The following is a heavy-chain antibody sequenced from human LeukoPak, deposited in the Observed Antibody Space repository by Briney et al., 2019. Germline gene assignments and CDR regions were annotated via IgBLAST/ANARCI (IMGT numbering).Heavy chain of an antibody. D-gene: IGHD2-2*01. CDR1: GFTFSSYS. Sequence: GGSLRLSCAASGFTFSSYSMNWVRQAPGKGLEWVSSISSSSSYVYYADSVKGRFTISRDNAKNSLYLQMNSLKTEDTAVYYCARVGYQLLFHHNFDHWGQGTLVTVSS. CDR2: ISSSSSYV. V-gene: IGHV3-21*03. J-gene: IGHJ4*02. CDR3: ARVGYQLLFHHNFDH.